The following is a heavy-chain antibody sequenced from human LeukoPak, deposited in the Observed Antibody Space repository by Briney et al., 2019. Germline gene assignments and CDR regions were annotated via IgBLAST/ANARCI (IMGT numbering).Heavy chain of an antibody. Sequence: SETLFLTCTVSGGSISSYYWSWIRQPPGKGLEWIGYIYYSGSTNYNPSLKSRVTISVDTSKNQFSLKLSSVTAADTAVYYCARHQNTRIWFGELGGAFDIWGQGTMVTVSS. CDR3: ARHQNTRIWFGELGGAFDI. CDR1: GGSISSYY. J-gene: IGHJ3*02. D-gene: IGHD3-10*01. V-gene: IGHV4-59*08. CDR2: IYYSGST.